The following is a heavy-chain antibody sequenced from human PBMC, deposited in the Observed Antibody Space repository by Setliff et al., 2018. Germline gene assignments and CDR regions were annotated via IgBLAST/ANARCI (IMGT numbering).Heavy chain of an antibody. V-gene: IGHV3-15*01. J-gene: IGHJ5*01. CDR1: GFSFSSYA. CDR2: IKSATEDAAT. CDR3: ATGPRDNRNFLNWLGS. Sequence: GGSLRLSCAASGFSFSSYAMHWVRQAPGKGLEWVGRIKSATEDAATDLAAAVKGRFTMSRDDSRNTVYLQMSSLKSEDTAIYYCATGPRDNRNFLNWLGSWGQGTLVTVPQ. D-gene: IGHD3-9*01.